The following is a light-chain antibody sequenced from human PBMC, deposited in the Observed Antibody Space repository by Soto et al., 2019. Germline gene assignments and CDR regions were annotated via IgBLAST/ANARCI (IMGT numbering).Light chain of an antibody. CDR1: LGISGY. Sequence: IQLTQSPSFLSASVGDRVTMTCRASLGISGYLAWYQQKPGKVPRLLIYSASSLQSGVPSRFSGSGSGTEFTLTISSLQPEEFASYYCQQLDRYPFTFGGGTKVEI. V-gene: IGKV1-9*01. CDR3: QQLDRYPFT. CDR2: SAS. J-gene: IGKJ4*01.